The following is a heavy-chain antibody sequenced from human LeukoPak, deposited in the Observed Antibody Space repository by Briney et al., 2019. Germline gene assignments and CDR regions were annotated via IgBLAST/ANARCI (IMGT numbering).Heavy chain of an antibody. Sequence: GGSLRLSCAASGFTFSSYAMSWVRQAPGKGLEWVSAISGSGGSTYYADSVKGRFTISGGNSKNTLYLQMNSLRAEDTAVYYCAKYTAATNSYFDYWGQGTLVTVSS. J-gene: IGHJ4*02. CDR3: AKYTAATNSYFDY. D-gene: IGHD2-15*01. V-gene: IGHV3-23*01. CDR2: ISGSGGST. CDR1: GFTFSSYA.